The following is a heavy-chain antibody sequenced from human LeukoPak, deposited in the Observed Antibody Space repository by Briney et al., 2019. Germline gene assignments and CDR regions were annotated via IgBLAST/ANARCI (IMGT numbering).Heavy chain of an antibody. CDR3: ASRSHY. CDR1: GFTFSSYS. V-gene: IGHV3-48*01. CDR2: ITSDSVTM. Sequence: GGSLRLSCAASGFTFSSYSMNWVRQAPGQGLEWVSYITSDSVTMFYADSVKGRFTASRDNAENSMYLQMNSLRAEDTAVYYCASRSHYWGQGTLVTVSS. J-gene: IGHJ4*02.